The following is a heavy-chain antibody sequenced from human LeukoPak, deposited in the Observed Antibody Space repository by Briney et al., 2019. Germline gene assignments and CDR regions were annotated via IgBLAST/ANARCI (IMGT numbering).Heavy chain of an antibody. CDR3: AREFYYDSSGYYTYDY. CDR2: INWNGGST. Sequence: GGSLGLSCAASGFTFDDYGMSWVRQAPGKGLEWVSGINWNGGSTGYADSVKGRFTISRDNAKNSLYLQMNSLRAEDTALYYCAREFYYDSSGYYTYDYWGQGTLVTVSS. J-gene: IGHJ4*02. V-gene: IGHV3-20*04. D-gene: IGHD3-22*01. CDR1: GFTFDDYG.